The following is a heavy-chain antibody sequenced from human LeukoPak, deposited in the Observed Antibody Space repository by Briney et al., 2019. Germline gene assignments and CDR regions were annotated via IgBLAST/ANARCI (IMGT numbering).Heavy chain of an antibody. J-gene: IGHJ4*02. CDR3: VGVAPYGDYEDY. D-gene: IGHD4-17*01. Sequence: GGSLRLSCAASGFTFSSYGMHWVRQAPGKGLEWVAVIWYDGSNKYYADSVKGRFTISRDNSKNTLYLQMNNLRAEDTAVYYCVGVAPYGDYEDYWGQGTLVTVSS. V-gene: IGHV3-33*01. CDR2: IWYDGSNK. CDR1: GFTFSSYG.